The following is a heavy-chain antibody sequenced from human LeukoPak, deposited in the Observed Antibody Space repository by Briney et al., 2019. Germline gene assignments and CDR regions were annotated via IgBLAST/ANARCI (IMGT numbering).Heavy chain of an antibody. CDR1: GFTFSSYE. CDR3: ARGSHYSSYDFWSGYSFFDY. D-gene: IGHD3-3*01. Sequence: GGSLRLSCAASGFTFSSYEMNWVRQAPGKGLEWVAYITSSGRIIYYADSVKGRFTISRDNAKNSLYLQMNSLRAEDTAVYYCARGSHYSSYDFWSGYSFFDYWGQGTLVNVSS. CDR2: ITSSGRII. V-gene: IGHV3-48*03. J-gene: IGHJ4*02.